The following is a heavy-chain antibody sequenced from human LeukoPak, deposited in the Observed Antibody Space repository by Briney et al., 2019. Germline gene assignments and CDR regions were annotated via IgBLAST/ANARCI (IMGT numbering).Heavy chain of an antibody. Sequence: PSETLSLTCTVSGGSISSHYWSWIRRPPGKGLEWIGYIYYSGSTNYNPSLKSRVTISVDTSKNQFSLKLSSVTAADTAVYYCARQGIAAASFDYWGQGTLVTVSS. D-gene: IGHD6-13*01. CDR1: GGSISSHY. CDR2: IYYSGST. V-gene: IGHV4-59*11. CDR3: ARQGIAAASFDY. J-gene: IGHJ4*02.